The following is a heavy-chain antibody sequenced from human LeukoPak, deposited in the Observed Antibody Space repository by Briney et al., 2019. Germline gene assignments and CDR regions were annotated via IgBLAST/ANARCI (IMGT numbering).Heavy chain of an antibody. CDR1: GFTFSRYG. Sequence: GRSLRLSCAASGFTFSRYGINWVRQAPGKGPECVAFISYDGNVRYHADFVEGRFTISRDNSKNTLYLQMSSLRPDDTAVYYCARGVDNSAWFVYWGQGTLVTVSS. CDR2: ISYDGNVR. J-gene: IGHJ5*01. V-gene: IGHV3-30*04. D-gene: IGHD3-22*01. CDR3: ARGVDNSAWFVY.